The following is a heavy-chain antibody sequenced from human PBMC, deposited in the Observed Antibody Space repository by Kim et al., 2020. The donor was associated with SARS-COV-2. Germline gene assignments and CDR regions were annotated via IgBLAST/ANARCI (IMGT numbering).Heavy chain of an antibody. Sequence: GGSLRLSCSASEFTFSIYGIHWVRQAPGKGLEWLSLIALNVSKKYYADSVRGRCTISRDNSRSTLFLQMNSLSPEDTDMYYCAKDLHVYNNRWPYRAGSLDMGGRGT. V-gene: IGHV3-30*18. D-gene: IGHD1-20*01. CDR1: EFTFSIYG. CDR2: IALNVSKK. CDR3: AKDLHVYNNRWPYRAGSLDM. J-gene: IGHJ3*01.